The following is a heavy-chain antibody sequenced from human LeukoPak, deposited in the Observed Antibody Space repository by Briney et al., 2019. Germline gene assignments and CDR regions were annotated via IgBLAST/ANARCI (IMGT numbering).Heavy chain of an antibody. CDR2: IYYSGST. CDR1: GFTFRSYG. D-gene: IGHD2-2*01. Sequence: NPGGSLRLSCAASGFTFRSYGMHWVRQPPGKGLEWIGSIYYSGSTYYNPSLKSRVTISVDTSKNQFSLKLSSVTAADTAVYYCARDLLGPDIVVVPAPPAFDIWGQGTMVTVSS. CDR3: ARDLLGPDIVVVPAPPAFDI. J-gene: IGHJ3*02. V-gene: IGHV4-39*07.